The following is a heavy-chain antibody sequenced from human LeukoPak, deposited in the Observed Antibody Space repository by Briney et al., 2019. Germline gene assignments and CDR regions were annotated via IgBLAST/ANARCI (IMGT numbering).Heavy chain of an antibody. Sequence: GGSLRLSCAASGFIFKKYWMSWVRQVPGKGLKCLANIKEDGSETYYADSVKGRFTISRDNPKNLLFLQINSLRVEDTAVYYCARETPRRGETRDGYRWGQGTVVTVSS. D-gene: IGHD5-24*01. CDR1: GFIFKKYW. V-gene: IGHV3-7*01. J-gene: IGHJ4*02. CDR2: IKEDGSET. CDR3: ARETPRRGETRDGYR.